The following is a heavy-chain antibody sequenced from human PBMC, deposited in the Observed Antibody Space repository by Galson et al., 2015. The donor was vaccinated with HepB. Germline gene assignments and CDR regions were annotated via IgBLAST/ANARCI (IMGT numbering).Heavy chain of an antibody. D-gene: IGHD3-3*01. CDR3: AKGGSYDFWSGYYYGMDV. CDR2: ISGSGGST. CDR1: GFTFSSYA. V-gene: IGHV3-23*01. J-gene: IGHJ6*02. Sequence: SLRLSCAASGFTFSSYAMSWVRQAPGKGLEWVSAISGSGGSTYYADSVKGRFTISRDNSKNTLYLQMNSLRAEDTAVYYCAKGGSYDFWSGYYYGMDVWGQGTTVTVSS.